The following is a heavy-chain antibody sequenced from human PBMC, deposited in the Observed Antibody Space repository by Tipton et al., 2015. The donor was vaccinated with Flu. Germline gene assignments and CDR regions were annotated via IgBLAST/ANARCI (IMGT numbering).Heavy chain of an antibody. J-gene: IGHJ6*02. V-gene: IGHV1-69*01. D-gene: IGHD3-10*01. Sequence: QLVQSGAEVKKPGSSVKVSCKGSGGTFSSYSISWVRQAPGQGLEWMGGVIPMYDRRSYAQKFQGRVTITADESTSTAYMELSSLRSGDTAVYYCAREGIWLGQLFYGMDVWGQGTTVTVSS. CDR2: VIPMYDRR. CDR1: GGTFSSYS. CDR3: AREGIWLGQLFYGMDV.